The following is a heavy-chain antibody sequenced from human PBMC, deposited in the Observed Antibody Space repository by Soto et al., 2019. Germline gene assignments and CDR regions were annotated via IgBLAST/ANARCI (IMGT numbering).Heavy chain of an antibody. V-gene: IGHV1-18*01. CDR1: GYTFTSYG. D-gene: IGHD4-17*01. Sequence: QVQLVQSGAEVKKPGASVKVSCNASGYTFTSYGISWVRQAPGQGLEWMGWISTYKGDTHYAQKLQGRVTLTTDTSTRAAYMELRSLRSDDTAVYYCARANGDYYFDYWGQGTLVTVS. CDR3: ARANGDYYFDY. CDR2: ISTYKGDT. J-gene: IGHJ4*02.